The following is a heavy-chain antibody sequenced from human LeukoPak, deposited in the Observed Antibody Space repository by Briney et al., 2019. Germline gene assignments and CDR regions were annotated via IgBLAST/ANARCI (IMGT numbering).Heavy chain of an antibody. CDR3: ARDLGISMDV. V-gene: IGHV3-9*01. D-gene: IGHD6-13*01. Sequence: SGGSLRLSCAASGFTFDDYAMHWVRQAPGKGLEWVSGISWNSGSIGYADSVKGRFTISRDNAKNSLYLQMNSLRAEDTALYYCARDLGISMDVWGQGTTVTVSS. CDR1: GFTFDDYA. J-gene: IGHJ6*02. CDR2: ISWNSGSI.